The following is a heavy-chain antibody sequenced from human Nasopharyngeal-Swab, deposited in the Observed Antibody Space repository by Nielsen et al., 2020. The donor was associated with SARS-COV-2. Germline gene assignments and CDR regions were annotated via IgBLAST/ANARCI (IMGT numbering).Heavy chain of an antibody. CDR2: IRPAADRT. CDR3: ARDGATVTNYYYYGMDV. V-gene: IGHV3-23*01. J-gene: IGHJ6*02. D-gene: IGHD4-17*01. Sequence: GGSLRLSCAASGFTFSTYAMTWVRQAPGKGLQWVSTIRPAADRTYYADSVKGRFTISRDNAKNSLYLQMNSLRAEDTAVYYCARDGATVTNYYYYGMDVWGQGTTVTVSS. CDR1: GFTFSTYA.